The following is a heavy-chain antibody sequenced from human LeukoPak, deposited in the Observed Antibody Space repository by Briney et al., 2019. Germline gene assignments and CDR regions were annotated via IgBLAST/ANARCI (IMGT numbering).Heavy chain of an antibody. CDR3: ASSVTVALFDY. CDR1: GGSISRYY. J-gene: IGHJ4*02. Sequence: PSETLSLTCTVPGGSISRYYWSWIRQPPGKGLEWIGRIYTSGGTNYNPSLKSRVTMSVDTSKNQFSLKLISVTAADTAVYYCASSVTVALFDYWGQGTLVTVSS. D-gene: IGHD4-11*01. CDR2: IYTSGGT. V-gene: IGHV4-4*07.